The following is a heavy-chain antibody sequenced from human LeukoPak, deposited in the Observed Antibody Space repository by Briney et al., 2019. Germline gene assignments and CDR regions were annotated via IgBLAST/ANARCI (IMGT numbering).Heavy chain of an antibody. CDR1: VFTFSSFA. D-gene: IGHD6-13*01. CDR2: ISSNGGGT. CDR3: ARQVAAAAYFDY. V-gene: IGHV3-64*01. J-gene: IGHJ4*02. Sequence: GGSLRLSCAASVFTFSSFAVHWVRQAPGKGLEYVSAISSNGGGTYYANSVKGRFTISRDNSKNTLYLQMGSLRAEDMAVYYCARQVAAAAYFDYWGQGTLVTVSS.